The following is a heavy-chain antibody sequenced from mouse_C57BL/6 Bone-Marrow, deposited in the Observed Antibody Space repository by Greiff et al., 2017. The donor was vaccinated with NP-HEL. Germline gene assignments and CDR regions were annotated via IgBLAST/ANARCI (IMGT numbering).Heavy chain of an antibody. Sequence: EVQLVESGGGLVKPGGSLKLSCAASGFTFSSYAMSWVRQTPEKRLEWVATISDGGSYTYYPDNVKGRFPISRDNAKNNLYLQMSHLKSEDTAMYYCARDPGKDWYFDVWGTGTTVTVSS. J-gene: IGHJ1*03. D-gene: IGHD4-1*01. CDR1: GFTFSSYA. V-gene: IGHV5-4*01. CDR2: ISDGGSYT. CDR3: ARDPGKDWYFDV.